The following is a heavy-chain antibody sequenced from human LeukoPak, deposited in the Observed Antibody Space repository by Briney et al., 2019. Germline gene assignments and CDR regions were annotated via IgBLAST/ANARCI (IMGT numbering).Heavy chain of an antibody. J-gene: IGHJ5*02. CDR2: IKQDGSEK. V-gene: IGHV3-7*01. Sequence: GGSLRLSCAASGLTFTTYWMGWVRQAPGKGLEWVANIKQDGSEKYYVDSVKGRFTISRDNAKNSLSLQMNSLRAEDTAVYYCARPLMYYYGSETYFWFDPWGQGTLVTVSS. CDR1: GLTFTTYW. D-gene: IGHD3-10*01. CDR3: ARPLMYYYGSETYFWFDP.